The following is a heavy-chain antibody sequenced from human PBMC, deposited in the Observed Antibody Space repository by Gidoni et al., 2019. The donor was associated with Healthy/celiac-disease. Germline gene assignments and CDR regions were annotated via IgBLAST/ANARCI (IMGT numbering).Heavy chain of an antibody. Sequence: QVQLVESGGGVVQPGRSLRLSCAASGFTFSSYGMHWVRQAPGRGLEWVAVIWYDGSNKYYADSVKGRFTISRDNSKNTLYLQMNSLRAEDTAVYYCARAKGSYGYDGMDVWGQGTTVTVSS. CDR3: ARAKGSYGYDGMDV. D-gene: IGHD5-18*01. CDR2: IWYDGSNK. V-gene: IGHV3-33*01. CDR1: GFTFSSYG. J-gene: IGHJ6*02.